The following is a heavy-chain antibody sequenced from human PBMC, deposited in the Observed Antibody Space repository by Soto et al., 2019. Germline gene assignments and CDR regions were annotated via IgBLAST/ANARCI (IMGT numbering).Heavy chain of an antibody. D-gene: IGHD3-22*01. CDR3: ARGDHYYDSSGYTTFDY. Sequence: ASETLSLTCTVSGGSISSGDYYWSWIRQPPGKGLEWIGYIYYSGSTYYNPSLKSRVTISVDTSKNQFSLKLSSVTAADTAVYYCARGDHYYDSSGYTTFDYWGQGTLVTVSS. CDR2: IYYSGST. J-gene: IGHJ4*02. CDR1: GGSISSGDYY. V-gene: IGHV4-30-4*01.